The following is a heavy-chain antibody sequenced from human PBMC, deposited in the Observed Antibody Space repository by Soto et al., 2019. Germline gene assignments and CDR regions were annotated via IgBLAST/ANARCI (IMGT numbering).Heavy chain of an antibody. D-gene: IGHD5-18*01. V-gene: IGHV1-46*01. CDR2: INPRGGST. CDR3: ASGFVDRAMVFSRYYYYYARDV. J-gene: IGHJ6*02. CDR1: GYTFTSYY. Sequence: QVQLVQSGAEVKKPGASVKVSCKASGYTFTSYYMHWLRQAPGQGLEWMGIINPRGGSTSYAQKFQCCVTMTKDTYASTVYMELRSLGFEDTAVYFCASGFVDRAMVFSRYYYYYARDVGLQGTTVTVSS.